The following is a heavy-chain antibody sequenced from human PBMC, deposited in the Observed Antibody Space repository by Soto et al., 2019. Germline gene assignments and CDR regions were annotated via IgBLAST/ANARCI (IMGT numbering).Heavy chain of an antibody. V-gene: IGHV3-30*03. CDR3: AIAIVTLW. J-gene: IGHJ4*02. Sequence: QVQLVESGGGVVQPGRSLRLSCAASGFTFSSYGMHWVRQAPGKGLEWVAVISYDGSNKYYADSVKGRFTISRDNSKNTLYLQMNSLRAEDTAVYYCAIAIVTLWWGQGTLVIVSS. CDR1: GFTFSSYG. D-gene: IGHD5-18*01. CDR2: ISYDGSNK.